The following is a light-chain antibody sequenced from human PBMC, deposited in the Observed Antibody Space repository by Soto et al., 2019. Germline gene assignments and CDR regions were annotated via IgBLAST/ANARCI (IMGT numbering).Light chain of an antibody. CDR2: AAS. CDR3: QQYNNWPPWP. J-gene: IGKJ1*01. V-gene: IGKV1-27*01. CDR1: QGISNY. Sequence: DIQITQSPSSLSAYVGDSVTITCRASQGISNYLAWYQQNPGKVPKLLIYAASTLQSGVPSRFSGSGSGTDFTLTISSLQPEDVATYYCQQYNNWPPWPFGQGSKADIK.